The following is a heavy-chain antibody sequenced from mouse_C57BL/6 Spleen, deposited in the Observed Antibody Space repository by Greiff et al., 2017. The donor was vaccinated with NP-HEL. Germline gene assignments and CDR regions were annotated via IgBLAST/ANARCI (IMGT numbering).Heavy chain of an antibody. CDR3: ERKLNYYGSSTGNFDY. Sequence: QVQLQQPGAELVKPGASVKMSCKASGYTFTSYWITWVKQRPGQGLEWIGDIYPGSGSTNYNEKFKSKATLTVDTSSSTAYMQLSSLTSEDSAVYYCERKLNYYGSSTGNFDYGGQGTTLTVSS. CDR1: GYTFTSYW. D-gene: IGHD1-1*01. J-gene: IGHJ2*01. CDR2: IYPGSGST. V-gene: IGHV1-55*01.